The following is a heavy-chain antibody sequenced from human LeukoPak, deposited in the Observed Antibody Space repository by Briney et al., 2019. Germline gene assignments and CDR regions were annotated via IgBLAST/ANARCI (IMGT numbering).Heavy chain of an antibody. CDR3: ARPRITGTTNWFDP. CDR2: IYYSGST. Sequence: SETLSLTCTVSGGSISSSSYYWGWIRQPPGKGLEWIGSIYYSGSTYYNPSLKSRVTISVDTSKNQFSLKLRSVTAADTAVYYCARPRITGTTNWFDPWGQGTLVTVSS. V-gene: IGHV4-39*01. J-gene: IGHJ5*02. D-gene: IGHD1-20*01. CDR1: GGSISSSSYY.